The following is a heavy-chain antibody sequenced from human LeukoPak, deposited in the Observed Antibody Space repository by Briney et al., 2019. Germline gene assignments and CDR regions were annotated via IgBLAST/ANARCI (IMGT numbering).Heavy chain of an antibody. CDR1: GYTFTSYG. CDR2: ISAYNGNT. J-gene: IGHJ4*02. Sequence: ASVTVSCTASGYTFTSYGISWVRQAPGQGLEWMGWISAYNGNTNYAQKLQGRVTMTTDTSTSTAYMELRSLRSDDTAVYYCATYSSGWYTFDYWGQGTLVTVSS. CDR3: ATYSSGWYTFDY. V-gene: IGHV1-18*01. D-gene: IGHD6-19*01.